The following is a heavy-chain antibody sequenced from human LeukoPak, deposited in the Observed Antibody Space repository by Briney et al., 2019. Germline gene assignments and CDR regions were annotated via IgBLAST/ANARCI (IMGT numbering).Heavy chain of an antibody. V-gene: IGHV3-69-1*01. CDR1: GFTFSDYY. D-gene: IGHD3-10*01. CDR2: IDTTSYT. CDR3: ATEGRGVHFDS. Sequence: PGGSLRLSCAASGFTFSDYYMSWIRQAPGKGLEWVASIDTTSYTYYTDSVKGRFTISRDNAKISLYLQMNSLRAEDTAVYYCATEGRGVHFDSWGQGTLVTVSS. J-gene: IGHJ4*02.